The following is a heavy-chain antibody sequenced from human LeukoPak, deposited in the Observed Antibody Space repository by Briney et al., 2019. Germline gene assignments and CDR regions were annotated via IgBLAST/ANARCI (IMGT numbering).Heavy chain of an antibody. D-gene: IGHD3-10*01. CDR1: GFTFSSYS. V-gene: IGHV3-48*01. J-gene: IGHJ6*02. Sequence: PGGSRRLSCAASGFTFSSYSMNWVRQAPGKGLEWVSYISSSSTIYYADSVKGRFTISRDNGKNSLYLQMNSLRAEDTAVYYCARDMLEYYGSGNYYYGMDVWGQGTTVTVSS. CDR2: ISSSSTI. CDR3: ARDMLEYYGSGNYYYGMDV.